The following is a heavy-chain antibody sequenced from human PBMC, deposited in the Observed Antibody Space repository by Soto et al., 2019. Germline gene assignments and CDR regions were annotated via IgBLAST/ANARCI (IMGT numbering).Heavy chain of an antibody. Sequence: PGESLKISCNSSGSGFWFAWVRQLPGKGLEWIGSIYPGDSDTRYNPSFQGLVTISADRFISTAYLQWASLRASDTAMYYCVRQHPLYANAWYIWGHGALVTVSS. CDR2: IYPGDSDT. CDR1: GSGFW. CDR3: VRQHPLYANAWYI. D-gene: IGHD2-2*01. V-gene: IGHV5-51*01. J-gene: IGHJ4*01.